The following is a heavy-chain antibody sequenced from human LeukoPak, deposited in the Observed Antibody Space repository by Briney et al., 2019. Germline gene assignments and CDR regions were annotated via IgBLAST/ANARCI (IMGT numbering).Heavy chain of an antibody. V-gene: IGHV3-30*02. D-gene: IGHD2-15*01. J-gene: IGHJ4*02. CDR1: GFTFSSYG. Sequence: PGGSLRLSCAASGFTFSSYGMHWVRQAPGKGLEWVAFVRYDDTRKDYADSVQGRFTISRDNSKNTLYLQMNSLRAEDTAVYYCARDLSLYCSGGSCYSLNYWGQGTLVTVSS. CDR3: ARDLSLYCSGGSCYSLNY. CDR2: VRYDDTRK.